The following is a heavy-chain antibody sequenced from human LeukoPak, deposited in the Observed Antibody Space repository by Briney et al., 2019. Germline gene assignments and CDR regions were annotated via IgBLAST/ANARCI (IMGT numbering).Heavy chain of an antibody. CDR2: ISSSGSTI. D-gene: IGHD4-23*01. J-gene: IGHJ4*02. CDR3: ASTTVVTPWDY. V-gene: IGHV3-48*03. CDR1: GFTFSSYE. Sequence: GGSLRLSCAASGFTFSSYEMNWVRQAPGKGLEWVSYISSSGSTIYYADSVKGRFTISRDNAKNSLYLQMNSLRAEDTAAYYCASTTVVTPWDYWGQGTLVTVSS.